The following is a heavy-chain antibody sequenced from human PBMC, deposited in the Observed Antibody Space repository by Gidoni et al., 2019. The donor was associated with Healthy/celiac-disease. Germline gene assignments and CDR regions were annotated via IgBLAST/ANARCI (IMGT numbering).Heavy chain of an antibody. D-gene: IGHD1-26*01. CDR2: MNPNSGNT. J-gene: IGHJ4*02. CDR1: GYTFPSYD. V-gene: IGHV1-8*01. CDR3: ARGAYRKGSSHQGY. Sequence: QVQLVQSGAEVKKPGASVKVSCKASGYTFPSYDINWVRQATGQGLEWMGWMNPNSGNTGYAQKFQGRVTMTRNTSISTAYMELSSLRSEDTAVYYCARGAYRKGSSHQGYWGQGTLVTVSS.